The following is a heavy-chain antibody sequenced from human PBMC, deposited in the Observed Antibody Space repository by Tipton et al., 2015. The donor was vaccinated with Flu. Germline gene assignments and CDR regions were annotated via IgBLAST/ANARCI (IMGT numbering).Heavy chain of an antibody. CDR2: IYYSGST. Sequence: TLSLTCTVSGGSISSYYWSWIRQPPGKGLEWIGYIYYSGSTNYNPSLKSRVTISVDTSKNQFSLKLSSVTAADTAVYYWARGGAYGEVTDYWGQGTLVTVSS. V-gene: IGHV4-59*01. CDR3: ARGGAYGEVTDY. CDR1: GGSISSYY. J-gene: IGHJ4*02. D-gene: IGHD4-17*01.